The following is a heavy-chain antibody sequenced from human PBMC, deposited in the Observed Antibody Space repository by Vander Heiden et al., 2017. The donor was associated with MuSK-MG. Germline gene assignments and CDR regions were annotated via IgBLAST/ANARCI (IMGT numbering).Heavy chain of an antibody. Sequence: EVQLLESGGGLVQPGGSLRLSCAASGFTFSSYAMSWVRQAPGKGLEWGSAISGSGGSTYYADSVKGRFTISRDNSKNTLYLQMNSLRAEDTAVYYCAKVEPSGDSSGTGAFDIWGQGTMVTVSS. CDR3: AKVEPSGDSSGTGAFDI. V-gene: IGHV3-23*01. D-gene: IGHD3-22*01. J-gene: IGHJ3*02. CDR1: GFTFSSYA. CDR2: ISGSGGST.